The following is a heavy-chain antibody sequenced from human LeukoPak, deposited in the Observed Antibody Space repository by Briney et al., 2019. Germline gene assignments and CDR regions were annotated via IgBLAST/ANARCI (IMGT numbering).Heavy chain of an antibody. CDR2: IYHSGST. CDR3: ARDSGYCSGGSCYPALDY. D-gene: IGHD2-15*01. CDR1: GYSISIGYY. Sequence: SETLSLTCTVSGYSISIGYYWGWIRQPPGKGLEWIGSIYHSGSTYYNPSLKSRVTLSVDKSKNQFSLKLSSVTAADTAVYYCARDSGYCSGGSCYPALDYWGQGTLVTVSS. V-gene: IGHV4-38-2*02. J-gene: IGHJ4*02.